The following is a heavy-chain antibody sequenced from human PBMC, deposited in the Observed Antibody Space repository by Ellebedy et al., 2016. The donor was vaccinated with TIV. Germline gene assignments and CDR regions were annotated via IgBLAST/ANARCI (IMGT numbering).Heavy chain of an antibody. V-gene: IGHV3-66*01. CDR3: ARDPGRGGEPGDNWFDP. CDR2: LYPDAKT. J-gene: IGHJ5*02. CDR1: GIIVSDYF. D-gene: IGHD1-1*01. Sequence: GESLKISCEASGIIVSDYFMNWVRQAPGKGLEWVSVLYPDAKTNYTDSVNGRFIVSRDSSKNTLYLQMNSLTAEDTAVYYCARDPGRGGEPGDNWFDPWGQGTLVTVSS.